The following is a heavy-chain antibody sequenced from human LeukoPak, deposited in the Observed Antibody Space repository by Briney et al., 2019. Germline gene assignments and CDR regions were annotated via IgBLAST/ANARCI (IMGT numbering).Heavy chain of an antibody. CDR2: IYSGGST. CDR1: GFTVSSNY. J-gene: IGHJ5*02. CDR3: ARVRGQGGFDP. V-gene: IGHV3-53*01. Sequence: GGSLRLSCAASGFTVSSNYMSWVRQVPGKGLEWVSVIYSGGSTYYADSVKGRFTISRDNSKNTLYLQMISLRAEDTAVYYCARVRGQGGFDPWGQGTLVTVSS.